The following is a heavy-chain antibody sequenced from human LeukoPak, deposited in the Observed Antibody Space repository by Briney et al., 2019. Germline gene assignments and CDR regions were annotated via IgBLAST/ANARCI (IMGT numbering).Heavy chain of an antibody. Sequence: GGSLRLSCAASGFTFSTYSMNWVRQAPGKGLEWVSSISSSPTYIYYADSVMGRFTISRDNAKSSLYLQMSSLRAEDTAVYYCARGQYSSSSLFEYWGQGTLVTVSS. CDR2: ISSSPTYI. CDR3: ARGQYSSSSLFEY. CDR1: GFTFSTYS. D-gene: IGHD6-13*01. V-gene: IGHV3-21*01. J-gene: IGHJ4*02.